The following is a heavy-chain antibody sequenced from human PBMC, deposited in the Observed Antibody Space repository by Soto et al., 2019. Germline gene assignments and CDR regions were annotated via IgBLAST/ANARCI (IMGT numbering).Heavy chain of an antibody. CDR2: IIPIFGTA. J-gene: IGHJ4*02. Sequence: SVKVSCKASGGTFSSYAISWVRQAPGQGLEWMGGIIPIFGTANYAQKFQGRVTITADKSTSTAYMELSSLRSEDTAVYYCARADCPWGVFYCRSGYFTCAADYWGQGTLVTVSS. V-gene: IGHV1-69*06. D-gene: IGHD3-3*01. CDR3: ARADCPWGVFYCRSGYFTCAADY. CDR1: GGTFSSYA.